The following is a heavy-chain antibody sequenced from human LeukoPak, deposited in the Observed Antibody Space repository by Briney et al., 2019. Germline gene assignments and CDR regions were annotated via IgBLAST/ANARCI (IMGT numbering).Heavy chain of an antibody. J-gene: IGHJ6*02. CDR2: ISETSSHT. D-gene: IGHD5-12*01. CDR1: TFISSGYS. Sequence: PGGSLRLSCAASTFISSGYSMNWVRQAPGKGLEWVSYISETSSHTYYVDSVKGRFTISRDNAKNSLYLQMNYLRAEDTAIYYCARDRAPKARIGGMDVWGQGTTVIVSS. V-gene: IGHV3-21*06. CDR3: ARDRAPKARIGGMDV.